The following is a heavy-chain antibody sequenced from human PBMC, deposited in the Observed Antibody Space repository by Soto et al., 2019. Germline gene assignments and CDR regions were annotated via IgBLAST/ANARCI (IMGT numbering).Heavy chain of an antibody. V-gene: IGHV4-30-2*01. CDR1: GGSLSSSAYS. D-gene: IGHD3-22*01. J-gene: IGHJ3*02. Sequence: SDTLSLTCAVSGGSLSSSAYSWSWIRQPPGKGLEWIGFMYQSGSTYYNPSLKSRVTMSLDRPKNQFSLKLSSVTAADTAVYYCARELLFYDSDGFSWDDAFDIWGQGTMVTVSS. CDR3: ARELLFYDSDGFSWDDAFDI. CDR2: MYQSGST.